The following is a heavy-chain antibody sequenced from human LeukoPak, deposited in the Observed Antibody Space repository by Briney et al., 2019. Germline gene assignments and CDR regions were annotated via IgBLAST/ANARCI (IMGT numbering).Heavy chain of an antibody. Sequence: GGSLRLSCAASGFTFSSYAMHWVRQAPGKGLEWVAVISYDGSNKYYADSVKGRFTISRDNSENTLYLQMNSLRAEDTAVYYCAREEGDYYDSSGYPDYWGQGTLVTVSS. CDR1: GFTFSSYA. D-gene: IGHD3-22*01. V-gene: IGHV3-30-3*01. CDR3: AREEGDYYDSSGYPDY. J-gene: IGHJ4*02. CDR2: ISYDGSNK.